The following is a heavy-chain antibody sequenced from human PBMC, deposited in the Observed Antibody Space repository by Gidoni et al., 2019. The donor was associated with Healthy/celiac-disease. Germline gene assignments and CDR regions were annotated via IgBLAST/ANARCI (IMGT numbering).Heavy chain of an antibody. D-gene: IGHD4-4*01. J-gene: IGHJ4*02. V-gene: IGHV4-31*03. CDR2: IYYSGST. CDR1: VVSISSGGYY. Sequence: QVQLQESGPGLVKPSQTLSLPCTVSVVSISSGGYYWSWIRQHPGKGLEWIGYIYYSGSTYYNPSLKSRVTISVDTSKNQFSLKLSSVTAADTAVYYCARADPGGNYLFDYWGQGTLVTVSS. CDR3: ARADPGGNYLFDY.